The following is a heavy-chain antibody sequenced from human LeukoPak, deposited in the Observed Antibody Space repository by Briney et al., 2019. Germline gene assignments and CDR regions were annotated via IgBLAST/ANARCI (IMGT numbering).Heavy chain of an antibody. CDR3: AREGNVDTAMVISGPADY. D-gene: IGHD5-18*01. CDR2: INHSGST. J-gene: IGHJ4*02. V-gene: IGHV4-34*01. CDR1: GGSFSGYY. Sequence: PSETLSLTCAVYGGSFSGYYWSWIRQPPGKGLEWIGEINHSGSTNYNPSLKGRVTISVDTSKNQFSLKLSSVTAADTAVYYCAREGNVDTAMVISGPADYWGQGTLVTVSS.